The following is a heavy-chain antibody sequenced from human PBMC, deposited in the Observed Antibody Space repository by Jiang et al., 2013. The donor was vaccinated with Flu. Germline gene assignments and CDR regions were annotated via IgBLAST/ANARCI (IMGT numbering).Heavy chain of an antibody. D-gene: IGHD3-3*01. CDR2: IYTSGST. V-gene: IGHV4-4*09. CDR3: ARGGPFYDFWSGYYYV. J-gene: IGHJ6*04. Sequence: CTVSGGSISSYYWSWIRQPPGKGLEWIGYIYTSGSTNYNPSLKSRVTISVDTSKNQFSLKLSSVTAADTAVYYCARGGPFYDFWSGYYYVWGKGTTVTVSS. CDR1: GGSISSYY.